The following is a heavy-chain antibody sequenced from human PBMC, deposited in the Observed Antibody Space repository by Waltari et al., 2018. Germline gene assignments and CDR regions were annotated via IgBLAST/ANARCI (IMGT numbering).Heavy chain of an antibody. CDR2: IYHSGRT. V-gene: IGHV4-4*02. Sequence: QVQLQESGPGLVKPSGTLSLTCAVSGGSISSSNWWSWVRQPPGKGLGWIGEIYHSGRTNYNPSLKSRVTISVDKSKNHFSLKLSSVTAADTAVYYCAGAGIWSGSRDAFDIWGQGTMVTVSS. CDR1: GGSISSSNW. D-gene: IGHD3-3*01. CDR3: AGAGIWSGSRDAFDI. J-gene: IGHJ3*02.